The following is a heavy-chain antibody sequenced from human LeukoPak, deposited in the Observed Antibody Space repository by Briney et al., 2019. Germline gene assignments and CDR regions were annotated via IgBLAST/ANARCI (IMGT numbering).Heavy chain of an antibody. D-gene: IGHD3-10*01. CDR3: ARELYYDGSGTRGRFDY. J-gene: IGHJ4*02. CDR2: ISYDGNIR. Sequence: GRSLRLSCAASGFTFSSYAMHWLRHAPGKELEWVAVISYDGNIRNYEDHVKGRFTISRDNSKNTLYLQMNRLRGEDTAVYYCARELYYDGSGTRGRFDYWGQGTLVTVSS. V-gene: IGHV3-30-3*01. CDR1: GFTFSSYA.